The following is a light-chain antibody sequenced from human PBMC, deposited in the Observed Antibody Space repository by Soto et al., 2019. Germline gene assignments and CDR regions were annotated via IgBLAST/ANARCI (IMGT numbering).Light chain of an antibody. CDR1: SSDVGGYNY. CDR3: SSYAGINNYV. Sequence: QSVLTQPPSASGSPGQSVTISCTGTSSDVGGYNYVSWYQQHPGNAPKLIIHEVTKRPSGVPDRFSGSKSGNTASLTVSGLQADDEAVYYCSSYAGINNYVFGTGTKLTVL. CDR2: EVT. V-gene: IGLV2-8*01. J-gene: IGLJ1*01.